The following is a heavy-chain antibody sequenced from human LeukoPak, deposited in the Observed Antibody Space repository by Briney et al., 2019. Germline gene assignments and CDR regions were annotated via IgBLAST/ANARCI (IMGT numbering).Heavy chain of an antibody. D-gene: IGHD3-9*01. Sequence: GESLKISCKGSGYSFTSYWISWVRQMPGKGLEWMGRIDPSDSYTNYSPSFQGHVTISADKSISTAYLQWNSLKASDTAMYYCARSLDILTGYYDAWGQGTLVTVSS. CDR3: ARSLDILTGYYDA. CDR1: GYSFTSYW. CDR2: IDPSDSYT. J-gene: IGHJ5*02. V-gene: IGHV5-10-1*01.